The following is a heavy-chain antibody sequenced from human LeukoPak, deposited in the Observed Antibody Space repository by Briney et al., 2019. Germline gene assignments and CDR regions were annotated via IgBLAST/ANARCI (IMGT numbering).Heavy chain of an antibody. J-gene: IGHJ4*02. CDR3: ARDLGAAWEQVDY. CDR1: GFTFSSYS. V-gene: IGHV3-48*01. D-gene: IGHD1-26*01. Sequence: GGSLRLSCAASGFTFSSYSMNWVRQAPGKGLEWVSYISSSSSTIYYADSVKGRFTISRDNAKNSLYLQVNSLRAEDTALYHCARDLGAAWEQVDYWGQGTLVTVSS. CDR2: ISSSSSTI.